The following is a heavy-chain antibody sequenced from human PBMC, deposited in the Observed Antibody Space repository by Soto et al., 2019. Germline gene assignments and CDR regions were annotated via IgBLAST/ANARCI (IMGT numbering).Heavy chain of an antibody. V-gene: IGHV4-59*08. J-gene: IGHJ4*02. D-gene: IGHD2-21*02. CDR1: GGSISSYY. Sequence: QVQLQESGPGLVKPSETLSLTCTVSGGSISSYYWSWIRQPPGKGLEWIGYTYYSGSTNYNPSLKTRXXIXVXTSKNQFSLKLSSVTAADTAVYYCASASGGNFDFDYWGQGTLVTVSS. CDR2: TYYSGST. CDR3: ASASGGNFDFDY.